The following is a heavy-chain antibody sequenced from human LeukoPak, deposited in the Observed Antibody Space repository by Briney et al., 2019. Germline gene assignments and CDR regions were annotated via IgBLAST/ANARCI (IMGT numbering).Heavy chain of an antibody. Sequence: ASVKVSCKASGYTFTNYFMHWVRQAPGQGLEWMGIINPSGGSTSYAQKFQGRVTMTRDMSTSTVYMELSSLRSEDTAVYYCARGGRYDFWSGLIDYWGQGTLVTVSS. CDR1: GYTFTNYF. CDR3: ARGGRYDFWSGLIDY. CDR2: INPSGGST. J-gene: IGHJ4*02. V-gene: IGHV1-46*01. D-gene: IGHD3-3*01.